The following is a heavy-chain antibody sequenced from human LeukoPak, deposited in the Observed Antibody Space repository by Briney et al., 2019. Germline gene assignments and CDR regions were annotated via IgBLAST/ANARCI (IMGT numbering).Heavy chain of an antibody. D-gene: IGHD6-13*01. CDR1: GYTFTSYY. V-gene: IGHV1-46*01. Sequence: ASVKVSCKASGYTFTSYYMHWVRQAPGQGLEWMGIINPSGGSTSYAQKFQGRVTMTRDTSTSTVYMELSSLRSEDTAVYYCARDPGIAAAAPYYYYGVDVWGKGTTVAVSS. CDR2: INPSGGST. CDR3: ARDPGIAAAAPYYYYGVDV. J-gene: IGHJ6*04.